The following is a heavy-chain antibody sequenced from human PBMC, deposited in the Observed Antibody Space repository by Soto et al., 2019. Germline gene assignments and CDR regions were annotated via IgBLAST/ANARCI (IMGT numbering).Heavy chain of an antibody. CDR2: ISSNGGST. CDR1: GFTFSSYA. Sequence: PGGSLRLSCAASGFTFSSYAMHWVRQAPGKGLEYVSAISSNGGSTYYANSVKGRFTISRDNSKNTLYLQMGSLRAEDMAVYYCARYSTPVAAGLEYFQHWGQGTLVTGSS. D-gene: IGHD6-13*01. CDR3: ARYSTPVAAGLEYFQH. J-gene: IGHJ1*01. V-gene: IGHV3-64*01.